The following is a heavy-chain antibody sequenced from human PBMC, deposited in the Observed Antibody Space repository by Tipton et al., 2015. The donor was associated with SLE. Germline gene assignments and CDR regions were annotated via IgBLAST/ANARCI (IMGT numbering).Heavy chain of an antibody. D-gene: IGHD4-11*01. CDR2: IYYTGSA. CDR3: ARGDGTTDY. CDR1: GGSITSIY. Sequence: TLSLTCTVSGGSITSIYWSWIRQPPGKGLEWIGYIYYTGSANYNPSLQSRATISVDTSKNQFSLRLTSVTAADTAVYYCARGDGTTDYWGQGTLVTVSS. J-gene: IGHJ4*02. V-gene: IGHV4-59*12.